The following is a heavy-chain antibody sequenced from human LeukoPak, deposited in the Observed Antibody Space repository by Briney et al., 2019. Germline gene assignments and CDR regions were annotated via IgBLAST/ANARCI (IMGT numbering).Heavy chain of an antibody. CDR3: ARRAGAYSHPYDY. CDR2: IYSDNT. Sequence: PGGSLRLSCAASGFIFSDYYMSWIRQAPGKGLEWVSFIYSDNTHYSDSVKGRFTISRDNSKNTLYLQMNSLRAEDTAVCYCARRAGAYSHPYDYWGQGTLVTVSS. CDR1: GFIFSDYY. D-gene: IGHD4/OR15-4a*01. V-gene: IGHV3-53*01. J-gene: IGHJ4*02.